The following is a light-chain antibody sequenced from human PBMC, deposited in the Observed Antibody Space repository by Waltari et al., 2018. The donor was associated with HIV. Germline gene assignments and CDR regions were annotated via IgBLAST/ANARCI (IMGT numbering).Light chain of an antibody. CDR1: RTNIGAGYD. CDR2: RNV. CDR3: QSYDTSLGGWV. V-gene: IGLV1-40*01. J-gene: IGLJ3*02. Sequence: QSVLTQPPSVSGAPGQRVTISCTGSRTNIGAGYDVHWYQKLPGTAPKLLIFRNVNRPSGVPDRFSGSKSGTSASLAITGLQAEDEADFYCQSYDTSLGGWVFGGGTKLTVL.